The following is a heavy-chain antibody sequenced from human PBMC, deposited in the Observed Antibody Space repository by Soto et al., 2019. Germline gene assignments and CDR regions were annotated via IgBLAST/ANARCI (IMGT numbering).Heavy chain of an antibody. D-gene: IGHD3-10*01. CDR1: GLSVRNNY. CDR3: VRPLPSGRNYGMDV. Sequence: GGSLRLSCTASGLSVRNNYMSWVRQAPGMGLEWVSVIYNDGTTYYADSVKGRFTISRGTSKNTLSLQMDSLRAEDTAVYYCVRPLPSGRNYGMDVWGQGTTVTVSS. CDR2: IYNDGTT. J-gene: IGHJ6*02. V-gene: IGHV3-53*01.